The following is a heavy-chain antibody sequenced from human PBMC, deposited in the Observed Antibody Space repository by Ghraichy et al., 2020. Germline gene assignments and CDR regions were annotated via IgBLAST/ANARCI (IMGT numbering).Heavy chain of an antibody. Sequence: GGSLRLSCAASGFTFSSYAMSWVRQAPGKGLEWVSAISGSGGRTYYADSVKGRFTISRDNSKNTLYLQMNSLRAEDTAVYYCAKVTGWLQSGGKDYWGQGTLVTVSS. D-gene: IGHD5-24*01. CDR2: ISGSGGRT. CDR3: AKVTGWLQSGGKDY. J-gene: IGHJ4*02. CDR1: GFTFSSYA. V-gene: IGHV3-23*01.